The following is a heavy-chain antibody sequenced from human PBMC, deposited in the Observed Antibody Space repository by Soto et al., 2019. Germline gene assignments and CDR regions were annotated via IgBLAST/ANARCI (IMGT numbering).Heavy chain of an antibody. CDR3: AKDRLVRGVIIRGFDY. V-gene: IGHV3-23*01. Sequence: EVQLLESGGGLVQPGGSLRLSCAASGFTFSSYAMSWVRQAPGKGLEWVSAISGSGGSTYYADFVKGRFTISRDNSKNTLYLQMNSLRAEDTAVYYCAKDRLVRGVIIRGFDYWGQGTLVTVSS. CDR2: ISGSGGST. CDR1: GFTFSSYA. D-gene: IGHD3-10*01. J-gene: IGHJ4*02.